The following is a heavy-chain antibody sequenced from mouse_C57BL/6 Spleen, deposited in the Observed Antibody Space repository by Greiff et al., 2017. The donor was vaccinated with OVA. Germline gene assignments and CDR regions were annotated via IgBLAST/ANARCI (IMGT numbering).Heavy chain of an antibody. D-gene: IGHD1-1*02. CDR1: GFTFSSYA. J-gene: IGHJ3*01. V-gene: IGHV5-4*01. Sequence: EVKLVESGGGLVKPGGSLKLSCAASGFTFSSYAMSWVRQTPEKRLEWVATISDGGSYTYYPDNVKGRFTISRDNAKNNLYLQMSHLKSADTAMYYCARECGSFAYWGQGTLVTVSA. CDR2: ISDGGSYT. CDR3: ARECGSFAY.